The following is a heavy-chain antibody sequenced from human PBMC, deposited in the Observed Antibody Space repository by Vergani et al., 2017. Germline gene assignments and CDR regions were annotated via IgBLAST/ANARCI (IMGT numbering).Heavy chain of an antibody. V-gene: IGHV3-7*01. Sequence: EVQLVESGGGLVQPGGSLRLSCAASGFTFSSYWMSWVRQAPGKGLEWVANIKQDGSEKYYVDSVKGRFTISRDNAKNSLYLQMNSLRAEDTAVYYCARDRAASTIVVVTAEFDYWGQGTLVTVSS. CDR2: IKQDGSEK. J-gene: IGHJ4*02. CDR3: ARDRAASTIVVVTAEFDY. D-gene: IGHD3-22*01. CDR1: GFTFSSYW.